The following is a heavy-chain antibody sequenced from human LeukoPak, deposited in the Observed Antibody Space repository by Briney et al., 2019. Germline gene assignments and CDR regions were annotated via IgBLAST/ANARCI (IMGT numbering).Heavy chain of an antibody. V-gene: IGHV3-7*01. CDR1: GFTFSRYW. CDR2: VKEDGSEK. D-gene: IGHD1-26*01. CDR3: VYGGSYYVA. Sequence: GGSLRPSCAASGFTFSRYWMTWVRQAPGTGLELVANVKEDGSEKYYVDSVKGRFTISRGNAKISLYLQMNSLRAEDTAVYYCVYGGSYYVAWGQGTLVTVSS. J-gene: IGHJ5*02.